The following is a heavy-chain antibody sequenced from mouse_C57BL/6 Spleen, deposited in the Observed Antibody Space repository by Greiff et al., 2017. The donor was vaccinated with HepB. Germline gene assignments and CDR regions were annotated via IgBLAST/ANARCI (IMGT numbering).Heavy chain of an antibody. CDR2: IYPGDGAT. CDR1: GYAFSSYW. Sequence: ESGAELVKPGASVKISCKASGYAFSSYWMNWVKQRPGKGLEWIGQIYPGDGATNDNGKFKGKPTLTADKSSSTAYMQLSSLTSEDSAVYFCARASTIVTTYYAMDYWGQGTSVTVSS. J-gene: IGHJ4*01. V-gene: IGHV1-80*01. D-gene: IGHD2-5*01. CDR3: ARASTIVTTYYAMDY.